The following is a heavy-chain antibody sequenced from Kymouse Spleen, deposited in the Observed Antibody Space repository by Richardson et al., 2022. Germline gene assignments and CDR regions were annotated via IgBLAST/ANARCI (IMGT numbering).Heavy chain of an antibody. CDR1: GGSFSGYY. V-gene: IGHV4-34*01. D-gene: IGHD1-7*01. CDR2: INHSGST. J-gene: IGHJ4*02. Sequence: QVQLQQWGAGLLKPSETLSLTCAVYGGSFSGYYWSWIRQPPGKGLEWIGEINHSGSTNYNPSLKSRVTISVDTSKNQFSLKLSSVTAADTAVYYCARSGITGTIDYWGQGTLVTVSS. CDR3: ARSGITGTIDY.